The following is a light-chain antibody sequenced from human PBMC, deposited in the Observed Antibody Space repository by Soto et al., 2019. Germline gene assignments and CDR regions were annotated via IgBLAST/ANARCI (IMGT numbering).Light chain of an antibody. CDR3: LSYADSYPRV. V-gene: IGLV2-11*01. CDR1: SSDVGGYNF. J-gene: IGLJ1*01. Sequence: HSARTEPRSGSGSPGQSVTISCTGTSSDVGGYNFVSWFQQHPGKAPKLIIYDVIKRPSGRPHHFSGSKSGNTASLTISGLQAEDEADYVRLSYADSYPRVLGPGTKGTGL. CDR2: DVI.